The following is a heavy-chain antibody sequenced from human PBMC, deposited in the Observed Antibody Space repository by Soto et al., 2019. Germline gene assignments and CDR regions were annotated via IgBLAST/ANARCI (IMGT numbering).Heavy chain of an antibody. CDR1: GFTFSDYY. CDR2: ISSSGSTI. Sequence: GGSLRLSCAASGFTFSDYYMSWIRQAPGKGLEWVSYISSSGSTIYYADSVKGRFTISRDNAKNSLYLQMNSLRAEDTAVYYCERDWSAYDAFDIWGQGTRVTVXS. V-gene: IGHV3-11*01. D-gene: IGHD2-21*01. CDR3: ERDWSAYDAFDI. J-gene: IGHJ3*02.